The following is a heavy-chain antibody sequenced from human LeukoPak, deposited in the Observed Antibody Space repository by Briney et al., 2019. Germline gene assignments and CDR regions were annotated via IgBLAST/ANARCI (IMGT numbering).Heavy chain of an antibody. D-gene: IGHD1-1*01. Sequence: GASVKVSCKASGYTFTGYYMRWVRQAPGQGLEWMGWINPNSGGTNYAQKFQGRVTMTRDTSISTAYMELSRLRSDDTAVYYCARDGLERRSFYYYGMDVWGQGTAVTVSS. V-gene: IGHV1-2*02. CDR1: GYTFTGYY. CDR3: ARDGLERRSFYYYGMDV. J-gene: IGHJ6*02. CDR2: INPNSGGT.